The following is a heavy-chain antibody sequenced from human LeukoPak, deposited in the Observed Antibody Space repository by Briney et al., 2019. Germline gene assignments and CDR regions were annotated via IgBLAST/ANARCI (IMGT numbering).Heavy chain of an antibody. V-gene: IGHV1-8*03. CDR1: GYTFTSYD. D-gene: IGHD3-16*02. Sequence: ASVKVSCKASGYTFTSYDINWVRQATGQGLEWMGWMNPNSGNTGYAQKFQGRGTITRNTSISTAYMELSSLRSEDTAVYYCARGRYGRRHYYYYMDVWGKGTTVTVSS. CDR2: MNPNSGNT. CDR3: ARGRYGRRHYYYYMDV. J-gene: IGHJ6*03.